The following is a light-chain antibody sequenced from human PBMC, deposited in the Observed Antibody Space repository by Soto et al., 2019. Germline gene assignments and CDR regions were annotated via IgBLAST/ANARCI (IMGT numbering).Light chain of an antibody. J-gene: IGLJ1*01. Sequence: QSALTQPPSASGPPGQSVTISCTGTSGDVGGYNYVSWYQQHPGKAPKLMIYEVTKRPSGVPDRFSASKSGNTASLTVSGLQAEDEADYYCSSYGGNNIYVFGSGTKVTVL. CDR2: EVT. V-gene: IGLV2-8*01. CDR3: SSYGGNNIYV. CDR1: SGDVGGYNY.